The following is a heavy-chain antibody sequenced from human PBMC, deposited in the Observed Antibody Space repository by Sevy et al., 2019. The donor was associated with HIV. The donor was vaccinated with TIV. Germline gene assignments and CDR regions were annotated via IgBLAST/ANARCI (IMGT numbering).Heavy chain of an antibody. Sequence: GGSLRLSCAASGFAFSNYYAMHWVRQAPGKGLEWVALISYDGSDKYYADSVKGRFTISRDNFKNTLFLQMNSLTTEDTAVYYCARPRANYVDHYFFYAMDXWGQGTTVTVSS. CDR2: ISYDGSDK. CDR1: GFAFSNYYA. CDR3: ARPRANYVDHYFFYAMDX. V-gene: IGHV3-30-3*01. J-gene: IGHJ6*02. D-gene: IGHD4-17*01.